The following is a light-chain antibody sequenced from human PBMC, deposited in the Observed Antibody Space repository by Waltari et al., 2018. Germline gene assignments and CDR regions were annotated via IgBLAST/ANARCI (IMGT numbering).Light chain of an antibody. J-gene: IGKJ4*01. V-gene: IGKV1-17*01. CDR2: AAS. CDR3: LQYNNKPVT. Sequence: DIQMTQSPYSLSASVGERVNITCRASQAISNYLSLYQQKPGKAPKRLIYAASSLESGVPSRFIGSRSGTEFTLTISSLQPEDFAAYYCLQYNNKPVTFGGGPKVEI. CDR1: QAISNY.